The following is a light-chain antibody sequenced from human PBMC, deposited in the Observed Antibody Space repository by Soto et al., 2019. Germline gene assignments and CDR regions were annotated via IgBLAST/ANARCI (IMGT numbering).Light chain of an antibody. Sequence: QSALTQPRSVSGSPGQSVTISCTGTSSDVGGYNYVSWYQQHPGKAPKLVIYDVSKRPSGVPDRFSGSKSANTASLTISGLQAEDEADYYCCSYAGNSLWVFGGGTKLTFL. CDR2: DVS. V-gene: IGLV2-11*01. CDR1: SSDVGGYNY. J-gene: IGLJ3*02. CDR3: CSYAGNSLWV.